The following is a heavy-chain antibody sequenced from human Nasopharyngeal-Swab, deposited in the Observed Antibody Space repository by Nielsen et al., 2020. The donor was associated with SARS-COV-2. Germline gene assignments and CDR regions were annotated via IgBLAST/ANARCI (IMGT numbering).Heavy chain of an antibody. J-gene: IGHJ4*02. V-gene: IGHV4-39*02. CDR2: LYYSGTT. CDR3: AREASAYFDY. CDR1: GGSFRTSTSDY. Sequence: SETLSLTCTVSGGSFRTSTSDYWGWIRQPPGKGLAWIGTLYYSGTTYYNPSLKSRVTMSVDTSRNQFSLKLSSVTAADTAVYYCAREASAYFDYWGQGILVTVLS.